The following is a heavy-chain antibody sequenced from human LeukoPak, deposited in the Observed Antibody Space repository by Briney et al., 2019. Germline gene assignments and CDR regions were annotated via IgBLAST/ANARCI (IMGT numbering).Heavy chain of an antibody. CDR3: AAEGYNYLDY. V-gene: IGHV1-58*01. D-gene: IGHD5-24*01. CDR2: IVVGSGNT. J-gene: IGHJ4*02. CDR1: GFTFTNSA. Sequence: GTSVSVSCKTSGFTFTNSAVQWVRQARGQRLEWIGWIVVGSGNTNYAQKFQERVTITRDMSTSTVYMELSSLRSEDTAMYYCAAEGYNYLDYWGQGTLVTVSS.